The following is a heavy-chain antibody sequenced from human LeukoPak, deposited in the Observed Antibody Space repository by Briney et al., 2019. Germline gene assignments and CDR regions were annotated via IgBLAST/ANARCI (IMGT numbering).Heavy chain of an antibody. Sequence: ASVKISCKACGGTFSSYAISWVRQAPGQGLEWMGRIIPILGIANYAQKFQGRVTITADKSTSTAYMELSSLRSEDTAVYYCARANSPPRAYYYGMDVWGQGTTVTVSS. CDR3: ARANSPPRAYYYGMDV. CDR1: GGTFSSYA. V-gene: IGHV1-69*04. CDR2: IIPILGIA. J-gene: IGHJ6*02. D-gene: IGHD5-24*01.